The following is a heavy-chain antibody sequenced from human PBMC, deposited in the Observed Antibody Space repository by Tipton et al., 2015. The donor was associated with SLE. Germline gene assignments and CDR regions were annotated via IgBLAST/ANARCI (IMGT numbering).Heavy chain of an antibody. CDR3: ARAGCDYGDCRAFDV. V-gene: IGHV4-61*09. CDR2: IYTSGST. J-gene: IGHJ3*01. CDR1: GGSIRSGSYY. D-gene: IGHD4-17*01. Sequence: LRLSCTVSGGSIRSGSYYWSWIRQPAGKGLEWIGYIYTSGSTNYNPSLKSRVTISVDTSKNRFSLKLSSVTAADTAVYYCARAGCDYGDCRAFDVWGQGTMVTVSS.